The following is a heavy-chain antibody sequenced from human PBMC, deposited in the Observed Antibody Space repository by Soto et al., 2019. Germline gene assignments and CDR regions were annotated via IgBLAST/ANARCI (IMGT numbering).Heavy chain of an antibody. CDR2: IDYSGST. CDR1: GGSISSYY. CDR3: AREYPAIAAAADAFDI. V-gene: IGHV4-59*01. Sequence: QVQLQESVPGLVKPSETLSLTCTVSGGSISSYYWIWIRQPPGKGLEWIGYIDYSGSTNYNPYLKSRVTIEVETSKNQFSLKLSSVTAADTAVYSCAREYPAIAAAADAFDIWGQGTMVTVSS. D-gene: IGHD6-13*01. J-gene: IGHJ3*02.